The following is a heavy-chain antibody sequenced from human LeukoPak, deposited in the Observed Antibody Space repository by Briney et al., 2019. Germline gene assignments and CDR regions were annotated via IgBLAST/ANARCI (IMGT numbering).Heavy chain of an antibody. D-gene: IGHD3-3*01. Sequence: PGGSLRLSCAASGFTFSDNYMTWVRQAPGKGLEWLSYISGNGGVIQYADSVKGRFTISRDNAKNSLYLQMNSLRAEDTAVYYCARGFLGWMDYMDVWGKGTTVTVSS. V-gene: IGHV3-11*04. CDR1: GFTFSDNY. CDR3: ARGFLGWMDYMDV. J-gene: IGHJ6*03. CDR2: ISGNGGVI.